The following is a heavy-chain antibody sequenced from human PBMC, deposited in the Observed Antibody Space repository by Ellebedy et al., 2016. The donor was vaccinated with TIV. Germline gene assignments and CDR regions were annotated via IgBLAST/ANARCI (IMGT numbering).Heavy chain of an antibody. CDR1: GYSFTSYW. V-gene: IGHV5-51*01. Sequence: GESLKISCKGSGYSFTSYWISWVRQMPGKGLEWMGIIYPGDSETRYSPSFQGQVTISADKSITTAYLHWSSLKASDTAMYYCARPLLSHDAFDIWGQGTMVTVSS. CDR3: ARPLLSHDAFDI. J-gene: IGHJ3*02. CDR2: IYPGDSET.